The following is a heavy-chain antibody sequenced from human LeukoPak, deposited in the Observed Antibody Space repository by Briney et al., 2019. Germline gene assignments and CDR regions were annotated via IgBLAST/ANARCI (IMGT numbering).Heavy chain of an antibody. D-gene: IGHD2-21*01. Sequence: GGSLRLSCAASGFAFGNYYMKWVRQAPGKGLDWVANIKQDGSEKNYVDSVKGRFTISRDNAKNSLYLLLNSLRVEDTAVYYCATYCSADCCSSLGGYWGQGTLVTVSS. J-gene: IGHJ4*02. CDR2: IKQDGSEK. CDR1: GFAFGNYY. CDR3: ATYCSADCCSSLGGY. V-gene: IGHV3-7*01.